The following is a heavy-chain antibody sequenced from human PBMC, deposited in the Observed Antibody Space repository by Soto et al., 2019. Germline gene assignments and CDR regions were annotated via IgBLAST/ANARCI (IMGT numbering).Heavy chain of an antibody. V-gene: IGHV3-15*01. J-gene: IGHJ4*02. Sequence: GGSLRLSCAASGFTFSNAWMSWVRQAPGKGLEWVGRIKSKTDGGTTDYAAPVKGRFTISRDDSKNTLYLQMNSLKTEDTAVYYCTTDGYPDPIIVVVPAAPFDYWGQGTLVTVSS. CDR2: IKSKTDGGTT. CDR3: TTDGYPDPIIVVVPAAPFDY. CDR1: GFTFSNAW. D-gene: IGHD2-2*01.